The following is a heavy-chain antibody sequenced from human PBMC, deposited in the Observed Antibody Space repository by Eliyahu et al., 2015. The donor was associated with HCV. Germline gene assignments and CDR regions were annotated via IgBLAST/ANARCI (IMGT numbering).Heavy chain of an antibody. CDR3: ASGGGGIAVAGTGGWFDP. Sequence: QVQLQESGPGLVKPSETLSLTCTVSGGSISSXSWSWIRPPPGKGLEWIGYIHYSGSTNYNPSLKSRVTISVDTSKNHFSLKLSSVTAADTAVYYCASGGGGIAVAGTGGWFDPWGQGTLVTVSS. J-gene: IGHJ5*01. D-gene: IGHD6-19*01. CDR1: GGSISSXS. CDR2: IHYSGST. V-gene: IGHV4-59*01.